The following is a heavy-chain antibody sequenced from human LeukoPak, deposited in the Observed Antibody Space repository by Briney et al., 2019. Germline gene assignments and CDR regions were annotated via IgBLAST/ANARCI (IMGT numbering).Heavy chain of an antibody. Sequence: GGSLRLSCAASRFTFNSYAMSWVRQAPGKGLEWVSAISGSGGSTYYADSVKGRFTISRDNSKNTLYLQTNSLRAEDTAVYYCAKYRHWNGGYDYWGQGTLVTVSS. CDR3: AKYRHWNGGYDY. CDR2: ISGSGGST. J-gene: IGHJ4*02. V-gene: IGHV3-23*01. CDR1: RFTFNSYA. D-gene: IGHD1-1*01.